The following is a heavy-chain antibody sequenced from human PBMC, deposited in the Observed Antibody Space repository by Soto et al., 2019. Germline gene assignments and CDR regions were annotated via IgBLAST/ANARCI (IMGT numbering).Heavy chain of an antibody. J-gene: IGHJ3*02. Sequence: AGGSLRLSCAASGFTFSSYAMSWVRQAPGKGLEWVSAISGSGGSTYYADSVKGRFTISRDNSKNTLYLQMNSLRAEDTAVYYCAKDRDRYCGGDCYEWDAFDIWGQGTMVTVSS. CDR1: GFTFSSYA. V-gene: IGHV3-23*01. CDR2: ISGSGGST. D-gene: IGHD2-21*02. CDR3: AKDRDRYCGGDCYEWDAFDI.